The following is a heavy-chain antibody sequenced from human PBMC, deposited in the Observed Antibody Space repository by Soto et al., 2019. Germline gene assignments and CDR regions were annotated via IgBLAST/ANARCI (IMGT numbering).Heavy chain of an antibody. CDR3: ARGPSSSCYSGVGY. V-gene: IGHV1-8*02. Sequence: ASVKVSCKASGGTFSSYAISWVRRAPGQGLEWMGWMIPIIGTADYAQKFQGRVTMTRNTSISTAYMELSSLRSEDTAVYYCARGPSSSCYSGVGYWGQGTLVTVSS. D-gene: IGHD6-13*01. J-gene: IGHJ4*02. CDR1: GGTFSSYA. CDR2: MIPIIGTA.